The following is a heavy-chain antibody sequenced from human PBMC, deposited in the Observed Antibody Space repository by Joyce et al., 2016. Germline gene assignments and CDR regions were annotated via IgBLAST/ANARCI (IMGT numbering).Heavy chain of an antibody. V-gene: IGHV1-2*02. CDR3: ARGDLRTSSPLFWYFAL. CDR1: GYTFTDYY. CDR2: INRNRGGT. D-gene: IGHD2-2*01. Sequence: QVQLVQSGAEVKKPGASVTVSCKASGYTFTDYYIRGGRKAPGQGLEWMGGINRNRGGTEYPQKFQGRVTMTRDTSIRTAYMELTGLRSDDTAVYYCARGDLRTSSPLFWYFALWGRGTLVTVSS. J-gene: IGHJ2*01.